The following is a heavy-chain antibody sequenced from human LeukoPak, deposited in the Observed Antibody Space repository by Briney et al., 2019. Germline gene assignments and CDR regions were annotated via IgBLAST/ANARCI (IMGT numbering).Heavy chain of an antibody. J-gene: IGHJ4*02. Sequence: SETLSLTCTVSGYSISSGYYWGWIRQPPGKGLEWIGSIYHSGSTYYSPSLKSRVTISVDTSKNQFSLKLSSVTAADTAVYYCARVVTDYDILTGYYPYYFDYWGQGTLVTVSS. V-gene: IGHV4-38-2*02. CDR1: GYSISSGYY. CDR3: ARVVTDYDILTGYYPYYFDY. D-gene: IGHD3-9*01. CDR2: IYHSGST.